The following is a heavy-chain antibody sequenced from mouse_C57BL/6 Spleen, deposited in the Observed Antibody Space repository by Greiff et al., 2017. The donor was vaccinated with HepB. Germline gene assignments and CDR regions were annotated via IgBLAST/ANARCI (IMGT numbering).Heavy chain of an antibody. CDR2: IYPGDGDT. CDR1: GYAFSSSW. D-gene: IGHD3-2*02. J-gene: IGHJ2*01. V-gene: IGHV1-82*01. CDR3: ARGDSSGYRDY. Sequence: VQLQQSGPELVKPGASVKISCKASGYAFSSSWMNWVKQRPGKGLEWIGRIYPGDGDTNYNGKFKGKATLTADKSSSTAYMQLSSLTSEDSAVYFCARGDSSGYRDYGGQGTTLTVSS.